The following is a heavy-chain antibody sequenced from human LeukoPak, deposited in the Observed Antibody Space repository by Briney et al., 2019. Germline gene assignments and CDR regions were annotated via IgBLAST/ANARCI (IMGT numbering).Heavy chain of an antibody. J-gene: IGHJ6*04. D-gene: IGHD5-12*01. CDR3: ARLDGSGYDKDYYYGMDV. Sequence: EESLKISCKGFGYSFTSYWIAWVRQMPGNGLQWMGIVYPGDSDTRYSPSFQGQVTISADKSISTAYLQWSSLKASDTAMYYCARLDGSGYDKDYYYGMDVWGKGTTVSVSS. CDR1: GYSFTSYW. V-gene: IGHV5-51*01. CDR2: VYPGDSDT.